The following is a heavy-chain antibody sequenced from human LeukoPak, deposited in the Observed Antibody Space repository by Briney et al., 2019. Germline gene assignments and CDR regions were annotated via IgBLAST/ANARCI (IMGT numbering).Heavy chain of an antibody. CDR3: ARDANWGSGY. CDR2: ISSSSSYR. CDR1: GFSFTSYS. D-gene: IGHD7-27*01. J-gene: IGHJ1*01. Sequence: GGSLRLSCAASGFSFTSYSMIWVRQAPGKGLEWVSCISSSSSYRSYADSVKGRFTISRDNANNSLYLQMNSLRAEDTAVYYCARDANWGSGYWGQGTLVTVSS. V-gene: IGHV3-21*01.